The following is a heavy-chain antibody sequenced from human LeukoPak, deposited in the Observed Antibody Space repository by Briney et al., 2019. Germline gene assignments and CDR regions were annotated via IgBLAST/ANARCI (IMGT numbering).Heavy chain of an antibody. CDR3: ARRQGCSSTSCPPDS. CDR1: GYSFTTYW. CDR2: IYPGDSDT. D-gene: IGHD2-2*01. J-gene: IGHJ4*02. V-gene: IGHV5-51*01. Sequence: GESLKIYCRGSGYSFTTYWIGWVRQMPGKGLEWMGVIYPGDSDTRYSPSFQGQVTMSADKSINTAYLQWSSLKASDTAMYYCARRQGCSSTSCPPDSWGQGTLVTVSS.